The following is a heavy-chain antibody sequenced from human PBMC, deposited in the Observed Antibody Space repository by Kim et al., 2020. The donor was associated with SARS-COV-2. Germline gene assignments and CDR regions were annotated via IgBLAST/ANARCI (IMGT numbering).Heavy chain of an antibody. D-gene: IGHD3-3*01. CDR1: GYTFTSYG. V-gene: IGHV1-18*01. J-gene: IGHJ5*02. Sequence: ASVKVSCKASGYTFTSYGITWVRQAPGQGLEWMGWISAYNGNTNYAQKLQGRVTMTTDTSTSTAYMELRSLRSDDTAVYYCARLTSPYYDFWSGYYTGDYWFDHWGQGTLVTVSS. CDR2: ISAYNGNT. CDR3: ARLTSPYYDFWSGYYTGDYWFDH.